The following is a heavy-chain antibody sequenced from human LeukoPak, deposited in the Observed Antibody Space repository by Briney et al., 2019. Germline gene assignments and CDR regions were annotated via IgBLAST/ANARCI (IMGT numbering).Heavy chain of an antibody. Sequence: PSETLSLTCTVSAGSISTYYWNWIRQPPGKGLEWIGYITYSGSTSYNPSLKIRVTVSLDTSKNQFSLTVSSVTAADTAVYYCAGGHYPLEYWGQGTLVTVSS. CDR2: ITYSGST. J-gene: IGHJ4*02. V-gene: IGHV4-59*01. CDR1: AGSISTYY. D-gene: IGHD1-26*01. CDR3: AGGHYPLEY.